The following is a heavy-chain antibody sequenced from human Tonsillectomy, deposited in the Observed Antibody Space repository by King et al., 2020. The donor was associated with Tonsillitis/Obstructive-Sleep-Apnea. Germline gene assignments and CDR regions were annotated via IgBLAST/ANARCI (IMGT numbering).Heavy chain of an antibody. CDR2: ISSSGSTR. D-gene: IGHD2-2*01. CDR1: GFTFSDYY. V-gene: IGHV3-11*01. J-gene: IGHJ4*02. CDR3: ARGGIGFGGYQLRLRGYFEY. Sequence: VQLVESGGGLVKPGGSLRLSCAASGFTFSDYYMSWFRQAPGKGLEWGSYISSSGSTRYYADSVKGRYTISRDNAKNSLYLQMNSLRAEDTAVYYFARGGIGFGGYQLRLRGYFEYWGQGTLVTVSS.